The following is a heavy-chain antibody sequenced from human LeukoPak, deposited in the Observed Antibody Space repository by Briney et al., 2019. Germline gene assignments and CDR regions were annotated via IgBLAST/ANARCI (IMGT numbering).Heavy chain of an antibody. CDR3: AKSVMIETTTRAFDI. V-gene: IGHV3-21*01. J-gene: IGHJ3*02. CDR2: IDSSSTYI. CDR1: GFIFSSYS. Sequence: GGSLRLSCAASGFIFSSYSMSWVRQIPGKGLEWVSSIDSSSTYIYYADSMKGRFTISRDNAKYSLYLQVNSLTPEDTAVYFCAKSVMIETTTRAFDIWGRGTMVTVSS. D-gene: IGHD2-15*01.